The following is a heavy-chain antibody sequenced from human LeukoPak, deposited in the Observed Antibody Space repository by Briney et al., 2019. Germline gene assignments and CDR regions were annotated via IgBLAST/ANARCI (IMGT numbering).Heavy chain of an antibody. D-gene: IGHD3-10*01. Sequence: SETLSLTCTVSGGSFSHDSSYWSWIRQPPGKGLEWLGYIYYTGSTNYNPSLKSRVTISVDTSKNQFSLKLSSVTAADTAVYYCARDAHYYGSGSRADYWGQGTLVTVSS. J-gene: IGHJ4*02. CDR3: ARDAHYYGSGSRADY. V-gene: IGHV4-61*01. CDR1: GGSFSHDSSY. CDR2: IYYTGST.